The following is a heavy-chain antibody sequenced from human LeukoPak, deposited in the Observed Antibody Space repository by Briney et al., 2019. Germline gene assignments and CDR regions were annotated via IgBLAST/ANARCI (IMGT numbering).Heavy chain of an antibody. CDR3: AGVPPWQQLVAYFDY. J-gene: IGHJ4*02. CDR1: GYTFTSYG. V-gene: IGHV1-18*01. Sequence: ASVKVSCKASGYTFTSYGISWVRQAPGQGLEWMGWISAYNGNTNYAQKLQGRVTMTTDTSTSTAYMELRSLRSDDTAVYYCAGVPPWQQLVAYFDYWGQGTLVTVSS. CDR2: ISAYNGNT. D-gene: IGHD6-13*01.